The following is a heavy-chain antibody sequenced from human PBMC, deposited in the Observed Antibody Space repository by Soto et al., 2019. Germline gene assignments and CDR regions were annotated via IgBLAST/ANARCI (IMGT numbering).Heavy chain of an antibody. CDR2: IFHSGDI. D-gene: IGHD6-6*01. Sequence: SETLSLTCTVSDDSFKDSYWSWIRQPPGKGLECIGYIFHSGDINYNPSLTSRVTLSLDTSKNQFSLRLTSVTPADTAVYYCARTARRFEFWGHGLLVTVSS. CDR1: DDSFKDSY. J-gene: IGHJ4*01. CDR3: ARTARRFEF. V-gene: IGHV4-59*01.